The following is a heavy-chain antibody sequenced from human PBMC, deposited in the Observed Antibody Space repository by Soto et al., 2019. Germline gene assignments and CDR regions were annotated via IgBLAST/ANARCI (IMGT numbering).Heavy chain of an antibody. CDR3: ARGPRVSSTGTVAH. V-gene: IGHV3-74*01. J-gene: IGHJ4*02. CDR2: ISDDGSTA. D-gene: IGHD1-1*01. Sequence: GGSLSLSCSVSGFPFSTYLMHWVRLCPGKGLTWVSRISDDGSTATYADSVKGRFVISRDNAKNSLYLEMNTLRADDSGLYYCARGPRVSSTGTVAHWGRGTLVTVSS. CDR1: GFPFSTYL.